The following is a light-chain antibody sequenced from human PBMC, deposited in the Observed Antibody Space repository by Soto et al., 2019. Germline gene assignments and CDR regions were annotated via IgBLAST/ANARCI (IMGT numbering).Light chain of an antibody. Sequence: QSVLAQPASVSGSPGQSITISCTGTSSDVGGYNYVSWYQHHPGKAPKLMIYDVSNRPSGVSNRFSGSKSGNTASLMISGLQAEDEADFSTYVFGTGTKVTVL. CDR1: SSDVGGYNY. V-gene: IGLV2-14*03. CDR3: YV. J-gene: IGLJ1*01. CDR2: DVS.